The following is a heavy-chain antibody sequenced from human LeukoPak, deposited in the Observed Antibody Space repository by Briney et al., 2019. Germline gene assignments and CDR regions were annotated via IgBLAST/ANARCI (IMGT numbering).Heavy chain of an antibody. J-gene: IGHJ4*02. CDR2: ISSSGNTI. CDR1: GFTFSSYS. V-gene: IGHV3-48*04. Sequence: PGGSLRLSCAASGFTFSSYSMNWVRQAPEKGLEWLSYISSSGNTIYYTDSVRGRFTISRDNAKNSLYLQMNSLRAEDTAIYYCARDTRRWRYDSSGPFDYWGQGTLVTASS. D-gene: IGHD3-22*01. CDR3: ARDTRRWRYDSSGPFDY.